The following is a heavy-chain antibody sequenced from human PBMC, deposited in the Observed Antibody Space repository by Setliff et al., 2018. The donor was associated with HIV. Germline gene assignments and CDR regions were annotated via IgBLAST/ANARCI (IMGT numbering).Heavy chain of an antibody. CDR1: GFTFSSYS. CDR3: VRGPQFRPH. CDR2: IGSSSSI. V-gene: IGHV3-48*04. Sequence: GGSLRLSCAASGFTFSSYSMNWVRQAPGKGLEWISYIGSSSSIYHADSVKGRFTISRDNTRSTLYLQMNRLRVEDTAVYYCVRGPQFRPHWGQGTLVTVSS. J-gene: IGHJ4*02.